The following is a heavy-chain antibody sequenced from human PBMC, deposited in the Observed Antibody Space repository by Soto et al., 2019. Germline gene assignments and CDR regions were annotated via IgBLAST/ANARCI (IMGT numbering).Heavy chain of an antibody. CDR1: GFTFSSYG. CDR3: AREVGGHAGLQGRFDY. CDR2: IWYDGSDT. Sequence: QVQLVESGGGVVQPGRSLRLSCAASGFTFSSYGMHWVRQAPGKGLEWVAIIWYDGSDTSYADSVKGRFTIPRDNSKNTLYLQMNSLRAEDTAVYYCAREVGGHAGLQGRFDYWGQGTLVTVSS. D-gene: IGHD3-3*01. V-gene: IGHV3-33*01. J-gene: IGHJ4*02.